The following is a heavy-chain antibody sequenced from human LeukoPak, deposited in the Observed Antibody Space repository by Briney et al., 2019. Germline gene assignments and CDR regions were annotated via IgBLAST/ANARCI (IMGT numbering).Heavy chain of an antibody. J-gene: IGHJ6*02. CDR3: AKDIRDYYDSSGYYFFGYYGMDV. Sequence: GGSLRLSCAASGFTFSSYSMNWVRQAPGKGLEWVSSISSSSSYIYYADSVKGRFTISRDNAKNSLYLQMNSLRAEDTAVYYCAKDIRDYYDSSGYYFFGYYGMDVWGQGTTVTVSS. V-gene: IGHV3-21*04. CDR2: ISSSSSYI. D-gene: IGHD3-22*01. CDR1: GFTFSSYS.